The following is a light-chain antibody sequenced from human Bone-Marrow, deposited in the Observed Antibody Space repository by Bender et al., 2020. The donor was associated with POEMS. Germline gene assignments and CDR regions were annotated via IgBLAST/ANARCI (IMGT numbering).Light chain of an antibody. CDR3: TLHTTTSSLL. Sequence: QSALTQAASVSGSPGQSITISCTGTTSDIGAYNYVSWYQQHPGRAPKLIIYDANNRPSGVSSRFSGSKSGNPASLTISGLQPDDEADYYCTLHTTTSSLLFDGGTRLTVL. CDR2: DAN. CDR1: TSDIGAYNY. V-gene: IGLV2-14*03. J-gene: IGLJ3*02.